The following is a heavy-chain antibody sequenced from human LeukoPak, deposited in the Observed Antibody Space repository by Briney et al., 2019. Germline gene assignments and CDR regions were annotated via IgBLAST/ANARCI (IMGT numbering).Heavy chain of an antibody. CDR2: IYHSGST. CDR3: ARGYVEYSYAHGYAFDI. V-gene: IGHV4-4*02. J-gene: IGHJ3*02. Sequence: SETLSLTCAVSGGSISSSYWWNWVRQPPGKGLEWIGEIYHSGSTNYNPSLKSRVTISVDKSKNQFSLKLSSVTAADTAVYYCARGYVEYSYAHGYAFDIWGQGTMVTVSS. D-gene: IGHD5-18*01. CDR1: GGSISSSYW.